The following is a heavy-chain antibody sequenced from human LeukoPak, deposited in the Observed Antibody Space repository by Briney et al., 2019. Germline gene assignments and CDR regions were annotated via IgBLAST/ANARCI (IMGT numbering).Heavy chain of an antibody. Sequence: SQTLSLTCTVSGGSMSSGSYSWRWIRQPPGKGLEWIGYIYHSGSTYYNPSLKSRVTISVDRSKKQFSLKLSSVTAADAAVYYCARDPGSPRGYFDLWGRGTLVTVSS. V-gene: IGHV4-30-2*01. CDR1: GGSMSSGSYS. J-gene: IGHJ2*01. CDR2: IYHSGST. D-gene: IGHD2-15*01. CDR3: ARDPGSPRGYFDL.